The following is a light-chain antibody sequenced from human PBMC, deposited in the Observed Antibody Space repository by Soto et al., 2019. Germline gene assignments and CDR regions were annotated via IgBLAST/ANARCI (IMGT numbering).Light chain of an antibody. J-gene: IGLJ1*01. CDR3: CSIAVGHTFV. CDR2: DVR. V-gene: IGLV2-11*01. Sequence: QSALTQPRSVSGSPGQSITISCTETSSDVGGYNYLSWYQQHPGKGPKLIIYDVRKRPSGVPDRFSGSKSGNTASLTISGLQPEDEADYYCCSIAVGHTFVFGSGTKLTVL. CDR1: SSDVGGYNY.